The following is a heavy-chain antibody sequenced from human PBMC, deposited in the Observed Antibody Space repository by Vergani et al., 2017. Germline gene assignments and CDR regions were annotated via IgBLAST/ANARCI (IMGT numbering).Heavy chain of an antibody. J-gene: IGHJ6*02. D-gene: IGHD3-10*01. CDR3: AREFVHTKQYYYYYGMDV. CDR2: ISNSGGNT. CDR1: GFTFSIYA. V-gene: IGHV3-23*01. Sequence: EVQLLESGGGLVQPGGSLRLSCAASGFTFSIYAMTWVRQAPGKGLEWVSAISNSGGNTYFADSVKGRFTISRDNSKNTLYLQMNSLRAEDTAVYYCAREFVHTKQYYYYYGMDVWGQGTTVTVSS.